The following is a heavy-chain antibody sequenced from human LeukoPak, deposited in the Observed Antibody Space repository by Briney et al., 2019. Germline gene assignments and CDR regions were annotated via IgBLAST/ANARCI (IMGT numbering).Heavy chain of an antibody. V-gene: IGHV3-30-3*01. CDR2: ISYDGSNK. CDR3: ARDLTGYSSSWYDY. CDR1: GFTFSSYV. J-gene: IGHJ4*02. D-gene: IGHD6-13*01. Sequence: GGSLRLSCAASGFTFSSYVMHWVRQAPGKGLEWVAVISYDGSNKYYADSVKGRFTISRDNSKNTLYLQMNSLRAEDTAVYYCARDLTGYSSSWYDYWGQGTLVTVSS.